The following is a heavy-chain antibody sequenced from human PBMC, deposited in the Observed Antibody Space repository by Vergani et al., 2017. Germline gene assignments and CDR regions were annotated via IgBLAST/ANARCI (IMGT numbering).Heavy chain of an antibody. CDR3: ARGPKRGYCSSTSCYTPIGAFDI. CDR2: IYTSGAT. CDR1: GGSFSTGGQS. V-gene: IGHV4-61*02. D-gene: IGHD2-2*02. J-gene: IGHJ3*02. Sequence: QVQLQESGPGLVKPSQTLSLTCTVSGGSFSTGGQSWTWLRQSAGKGLEWIGRIYTSGATNYNPSLRSRAIMSVDTSKNQFSLKLSSVTAADTAVYYCARGPKRGYCSSTSCYTPIGAFDIWGQGTMVTVSS.